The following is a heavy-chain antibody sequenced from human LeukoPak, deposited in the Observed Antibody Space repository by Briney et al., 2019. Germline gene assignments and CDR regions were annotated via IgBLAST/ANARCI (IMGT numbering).Heavy chain of an antibody. CDR3: ARGAAGTTPDYYYFGLDV. CDR1: GYRFTDYW. Sequence: GESLKISCKGSGYRFTDYWIGWVRQMPGKGLEWMGIIYPGDSDTRYSPSLQGQVTISADKSINTAHLQWSSLKASDTATYYCARGAAGTTPDYYYFGLDVWGQGTTVRVSS. CDR2: IYPGDSDT. V-gene: IGHV5-51*01. D-gene: IGHD1-7*01. J-gene: IGHJ6*02.